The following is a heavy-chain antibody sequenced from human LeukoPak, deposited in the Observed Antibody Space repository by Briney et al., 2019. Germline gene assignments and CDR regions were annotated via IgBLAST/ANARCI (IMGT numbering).Heavy chain of an antibody. V-gene: IGHV4-31*11. Sequence: SETLSLTCAVYGGSFSGYYWSWIRQHPGKGLEWIGYIYYSGSTYYNPSLKSRVTISVDTSKNQFSLKLSSVTAADTAVYYCARGQWLVPPGYWGQGTLVTVSS. CDR3: ARGQWLVPPGY. D-gene: IGHD6-19*01. CDR1: GGSFSGYY. J-gene: IGHJ4*02. CDR2: IYYSGST.